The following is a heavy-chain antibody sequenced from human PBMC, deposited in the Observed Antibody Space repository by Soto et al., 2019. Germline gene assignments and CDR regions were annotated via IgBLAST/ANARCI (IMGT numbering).Heavy chain of an antibody. Sequence: EVQLVESGGGLVQPEGSLRLSCAASGFTFSSYAMHWVRQAPGKGLEYVSAISSNGGSTYYANSVKGRFTISRDNSKNTLYLQMVSLRADDIAVYYCARGPGYYFDYWGQGTLVTVSS. V-gene: IGHV3-64*01. J-gene: IGHJ4*02. CDR2: ISSNGGST. CDR1: GFTFSSYA. CDR3: ARGPGYYFDY.